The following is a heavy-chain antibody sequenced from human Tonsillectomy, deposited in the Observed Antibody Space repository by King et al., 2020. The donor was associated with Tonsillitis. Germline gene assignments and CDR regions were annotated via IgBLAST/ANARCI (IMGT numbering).Heavy chain of an antibody. J-gene: IGHJ6*02. CDR3: ARVRYDILTGYRTGYYYYGMDV. CDR1: GGTFSSYA. Sequence: VQLVESGAEVKKPGSSVKVSCQASGGTFSSYAINWVRQAPGQGLEWMGGIIPIFGTANYAQKFQGRVTIIADDSTSTASMELSGLRSEDTAVYYCARVRYDILTGYRTGYYYYGMDVWGQGTTITVSS. D-gene: IGHD3-9*01. CDR2: IIPIFGTA. V-gene: IGHV1-69*01.